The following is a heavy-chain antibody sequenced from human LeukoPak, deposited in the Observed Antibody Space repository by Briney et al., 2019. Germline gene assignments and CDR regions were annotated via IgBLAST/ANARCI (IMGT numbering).Heavy chain of an antibody. V-gene: IGHV3-23*01. CDR2: ISGSGGST. CDR1: GFTFSSYA. Sequence: PGGSLRLSCAASGFTFSSYAMSWVRQAPGKGLEWVSAISGSGGSTYYADSVKGRFTISRDNSKNMLYLQMNSLRAEDTAVYYCAKVVRVDYYDSRDFTNYFDYWGQGTLVTVSS. D-gene: IGHD3-22*01. J-gene: IGHJ4*02. CDR3: AKVVRVDYYDSRDFTNYFDY.